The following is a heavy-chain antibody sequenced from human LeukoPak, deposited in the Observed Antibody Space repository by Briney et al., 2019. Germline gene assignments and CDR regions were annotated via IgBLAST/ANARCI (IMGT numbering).Heavy chain of an antibody. Sequence: KSSETLSLTCTVSGGSISSSSYYWGWIRQPPGKGLEWIGSIYYSGSTYYNPSLKSRVTISVDTSKNQFSLKLSSVTAADTAVYYCARQFDGSGSYSDFWGQGTLVTVSS. CDR1: GGSISSSSYY. D-gene: IGHD3-10*01. V-gene: IGHV4-39*01. J-gene: IGHJ4*02. CDR2: IYYSGST. CDR3: ARQFDGSGSYSDF.